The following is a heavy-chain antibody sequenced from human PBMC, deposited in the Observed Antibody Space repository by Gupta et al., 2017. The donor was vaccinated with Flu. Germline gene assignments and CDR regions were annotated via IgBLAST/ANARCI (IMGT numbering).Heavy chain of an antibody. CDR2: MAYDGRHK. V-gene: IGHV3-30*04. Sequence: QIQLVESGGGVVQPGRSLRLSCAASGFTFSTFAMHWVRQAPGKGLEWVAGMAYDGRHKWYADSVKGRFTVSRDNAKNTLYLQMDSLRPEDTAVYYCSRGDVQVWQPQIDDGGQGTLVTVSS. CDR1: GFTFSTFA. J-gene: IGHJ4*02. D-gene: IGHD6-6*01. CDR3: SRGDVQVWQPQIDD.